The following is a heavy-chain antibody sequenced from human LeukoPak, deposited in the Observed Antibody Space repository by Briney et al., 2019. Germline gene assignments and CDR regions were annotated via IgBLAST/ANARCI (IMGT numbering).Heavy chain of an antibody. V-gene: IGHV3-74*01. CDR3: ARDDEYCSSTSCYPNNWFDP. D-gene: IGHD2-2*01. CDR1: GFTFSAHW. CDR2: ITHEGGDA. Sequence: GGSLRLSCAGSGFTFSAHWMHWVRQGPGKGLVRVARITHEGGDANYADSVKGRFTISRDNAKNSLYLQMNSLRAEDTAVYYCARDDEYCSSTSCYPNNWFDPWGQGTLVTVSS. J-gene: IGHJ5*02.